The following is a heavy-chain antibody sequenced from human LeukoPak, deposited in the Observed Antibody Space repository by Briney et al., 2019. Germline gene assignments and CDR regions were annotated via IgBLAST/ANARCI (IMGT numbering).Heavy chain of an antibody. CDR3: AISDFADSDVYFDS. CDR2: INPSSGDT. V-gene: IGHV1-2*02. J-gene: IGHJ4*02. D-gene: IGHD4-17*01. CDR1: RYTFTGYY. Sequence: ASVKVSCKASRYTFTGYYLHWVREAPGQGLEWIGWINPSSGDTNYAQRFQGRVTMTRDTSIGTAYMELKSLISDDTAVFYCAISDFADSDVYFDSWGQGTLVIVSS.